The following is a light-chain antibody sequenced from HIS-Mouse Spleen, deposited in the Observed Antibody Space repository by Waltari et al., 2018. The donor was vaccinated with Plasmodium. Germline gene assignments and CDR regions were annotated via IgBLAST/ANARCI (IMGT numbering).Light chain of an antibody. J-gene: IGKJ2*01. Sequence: IKITQSPSSLSASVRDGLTFACRVSQGISNYLAWYQQQPGKVPKLLIYAASTLPSGVPSRFSGSGSGTDFTLTISSLQPEDVATYYCQKYNSAPHTFGQGTKLEIK. V-gene: IGKV1-27*01. CDR3: QKYNSAPHT. CDR1: QGISNY. CDR2: AAS.